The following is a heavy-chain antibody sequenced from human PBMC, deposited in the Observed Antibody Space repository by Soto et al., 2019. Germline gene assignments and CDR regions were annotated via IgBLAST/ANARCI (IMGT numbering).Heavy chain of an antibody. CDR2: INHSGST. D-gene: IGHD3-3*01. CDR1: GGSFSGYY. J-gene: IGHJ4*02. Sequence: PSETLSLTCAVYGGSFSGYYWSWIRQPPGKGLEWIGEINHSGSTNYNPSLKSRVTISVDTSKNQFSLKLSSVTAADTAVYYCVYFDFWSGYYTVDYWGQGTLVTVSS. V-gene: IGHV4-34*01. CDR3: VYFDFWSGYYTVDY.